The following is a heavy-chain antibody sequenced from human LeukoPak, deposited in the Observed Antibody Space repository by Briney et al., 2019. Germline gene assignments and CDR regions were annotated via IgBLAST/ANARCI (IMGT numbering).Heavy chain of an antibody. J-gene: IGHJ4*02. CDR3: AKDAYSGFSSSYNMDS. Sequence: ASVKVSCKASGYAVTGHYLHWVRQAPGQGLEWMGWINPNSGVTNYAQKFQGRVTMTRDTSINTAYMELHSLTSDDTAMYYCAKDAYSGFSSSYNMDSWGQGTLVTVSS. CDR2: INPNSGVT. CDR1: GYAVTGHY. D-gene: IGHD5-18*01. V-gene: IGHV1-2*02.